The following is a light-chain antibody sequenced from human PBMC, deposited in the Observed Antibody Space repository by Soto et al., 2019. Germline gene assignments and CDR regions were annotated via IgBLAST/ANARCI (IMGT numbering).Light chain of an antibody. CDR1: QSVSSSY. V-gene: IGKV3-20*01. Sequence: EIVLTQSPGTLSLSPGERATLSCRASQSVSSSYLAWYQQKPGQAPRLLIYGASSRATGIPDRFSGSGSGTDFTLTISRLEPEDFAVYYCQQYVTSRRTFGPGTKVEIK. CDR2: GAS. J-gene: IGKJ1*01. CDR3: QQYVTSRRT.